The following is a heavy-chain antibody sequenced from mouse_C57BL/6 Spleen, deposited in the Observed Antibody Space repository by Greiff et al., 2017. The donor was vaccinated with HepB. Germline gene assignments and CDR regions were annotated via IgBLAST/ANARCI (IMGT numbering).Heavy chain of an antibody. CDR3: ARRAYGSSYLYYFDY. CDR2: IDPSDSET. D-gene: IGHD1-1*01. V-gene: IGHV1-52*01. CDR1: GYTFTSYW. Sequence: QVQLQQPGAELVRPGSSVKLSCKASGYTFTSYWMHWVKQRPIQGLEWIGNIDPSDSETHYNQKFKDKATLTVDKSSSTAYMQLSSLTSEDSAVDYCARRAYGSSYLYYFDYWGQGTTLTVSS. J-gene: IGHJ2*01.